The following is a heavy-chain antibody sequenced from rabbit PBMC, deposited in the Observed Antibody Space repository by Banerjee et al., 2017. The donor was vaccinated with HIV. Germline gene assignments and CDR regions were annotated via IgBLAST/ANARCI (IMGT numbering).Heavy chain of an antibody. CDR3: ARGYAGYAGYGYGYYFNL. J-gene: IGHJ4*01. V-gene: IGHV1S43*01. CDR1: GFDLSSYYY. Sequence: QSLEESGGDLVKPGASLTLTCTASGFDLSSYYYMCWVRQAPGKGLEWIACIYTSSGSTWYASWVNGRFTISRSTSLNTVDLKMTSLTAADTATYFCARGYAGYAGYGYGYYFNLWGQGTLVTVS. D-gene: IGHD6-1*01. CDR2: IYTSSGST.